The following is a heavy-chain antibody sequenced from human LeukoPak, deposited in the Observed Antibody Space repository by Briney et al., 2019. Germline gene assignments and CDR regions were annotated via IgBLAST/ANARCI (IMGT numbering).Heavy chain of an antibody. Sequence: GGSLRLSCAASRVTFDNYAMGWVRQAPGKGQEWVSGISASGGATYYADSVKGRFTISRDNSKSTLYLQMNSLRAEDTAVYYCAKTPPTMVVVGSTYFDYWGQGTLVAVSS. CDR2: ISASGGAT. J-gene: IGHJ4*02. V-gene: IGHV3-23*01. CDR1: RVTFDNYA. D-gene: IGHD3-22*01. CDR3: AKTPPTMVVVGSTYFDY.